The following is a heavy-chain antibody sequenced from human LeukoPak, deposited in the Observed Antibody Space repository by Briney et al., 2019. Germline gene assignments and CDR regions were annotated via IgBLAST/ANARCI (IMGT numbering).Heavy chain of an antibody. D-gene: IGHD2-2*01. Sequence: SETLSLTCAVSGGSISSGGYSWSRIRQPPGKGLEWIGYIYHSGSTYHNPSLKSRVTISVDRSKNQFSLKLSSVTAADTAVYYCARVRYCSSTSCYGAWFDPWGQGTLVTVSS. J-gene: IGHJ5*02. V-gene: IGHV4-30-2*01. CDR3: ARVRYCSSTSCYGAWFDP. CDR2: IYHSGST. CDR1: GGSISSGGYS.